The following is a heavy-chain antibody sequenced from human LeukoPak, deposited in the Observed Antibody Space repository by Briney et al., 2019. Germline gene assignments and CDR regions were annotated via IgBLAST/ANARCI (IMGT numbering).Heavy chain of an antibody. Sequence: GGSLRLSCAASGFTVSKNYMNWVRQAPGKGLEWVSLIYSGGDTHYADSVKGRFTTSRDSSKNTLYLQMNSLRAEDTAVYYCARDPPAVRTNTYAWGQGTLVTVSS. CDR3: ARDPPAVRTNTYA. J-gene: IGHJ5*02. D-gene: IGHD4/OR15-4a*01. CDR1: GFTVSKNY. CDR2: IYSGGDT. V-gene: IGHV3-66*01.